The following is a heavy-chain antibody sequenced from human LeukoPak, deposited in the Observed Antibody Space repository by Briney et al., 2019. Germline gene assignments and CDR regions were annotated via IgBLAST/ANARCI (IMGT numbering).Heavy chain of an antibody. D-gene: IGHD4-17*01. CDR3: ARSNNDGDYLGVGFDY. V-gene: IGHV7-4-1*02. J-gene: IGHJ4*02. CDR2: INTNTGNP. Sequence: ASVKVSCKTFGYTFISYAINWVRQAPGQGLEWMGWINTNTGNPTYAQGFTGRFVFSSDTSVSTAYLQISSLETEDTAIYYCARSNNDGDYLGVGFDYWGQGALVTVSS. CDR1: GYTFISYA.